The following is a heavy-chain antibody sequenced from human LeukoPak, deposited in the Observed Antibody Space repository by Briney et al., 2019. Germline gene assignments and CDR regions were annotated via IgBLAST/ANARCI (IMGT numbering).Heavy chain of an antibody. CDR1: GYTFTSYD. CDR3: ARSLTDEVDAFDI. Sequence: ASVKVSCKASGYTFTSYDINWVRQATGQGLEWMGRMTPNSVHTDFAQKFQGRVTITRSLSKNTAYMELSSLRSEDTAVYYCARSLTDEVDAFDIWGQGTMVTVSS. J-gene: IGHJ3*02. CDR2: MTPNSVHT. V-gene: IGHV1-8*01.